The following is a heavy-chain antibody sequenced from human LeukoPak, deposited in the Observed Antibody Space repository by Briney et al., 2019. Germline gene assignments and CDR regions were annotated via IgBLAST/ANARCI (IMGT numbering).Heavy chain of an antibody. CDR1: GFTFDDYA. D-gene: IGHD2-2*03. V-gene: IGHV3-9*01. J-gene: IGHJ5*02. CDR3: ARDDGGYCSSTSCYLGWIDP. CDR2: ISWNSGSI. Sequence: GGSLRLSCAASGFTFDDYAMHWVRQAPGKGLEWVSGISWNSGSIGYADSVKGRFTISRDNAKSSLYLQMNSLRAEDTAVYYCARDDGGYCSSTSCYLGWIDPWGQGTLVTVSS.